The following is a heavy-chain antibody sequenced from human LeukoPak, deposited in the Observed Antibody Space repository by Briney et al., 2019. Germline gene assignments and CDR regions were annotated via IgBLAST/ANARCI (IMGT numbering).Heavy chain of an antibody. V-gene: IGHV1-18*01. CDR3: ARVSQQLVPTIDY. CDR2: ISAYNRST. Sequence: ASVKVSCKASGYSFITYGISWVRQAPGQGLEWMGWISAYNRSTDYAQNLQGRVTMTTDTSTSTAYMELRSLRSDDTAVYYCARVSQQLVPTIDYWGQGTLVTVSS. J-gene: IGHJ4*02. D-gene: IGHD6-13*01. CDR1: GYSFITYG.